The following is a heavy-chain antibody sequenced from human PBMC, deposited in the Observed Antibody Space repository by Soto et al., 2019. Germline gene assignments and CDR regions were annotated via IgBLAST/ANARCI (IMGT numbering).Heavy chain of an antibody. V-gene: IGHV2-5*01. CDR1: GFSLTASGVA. D-gene: IGHD3-3*02. Sequence: SGPTLVHPTQTLTLTCAVSGFSLTASGVAVCWIRHPPGKALEWLAFIYWNDEKLYNASMKNRITVNRDTSTSQVVLTMTNMDTDETATYYCAQKGSLTISHAFHXWGRGTIVTVS. CDR3: AQKGSLTISHAFHX. CDR2: IYWNDEK. J-gene: IGHJ3*01.